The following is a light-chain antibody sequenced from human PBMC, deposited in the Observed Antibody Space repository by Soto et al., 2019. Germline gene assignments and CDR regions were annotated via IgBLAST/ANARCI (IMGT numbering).Light chain of an antibody. CDR1: SSDVDNYNN. Sequence: QSVLTQPRSVSGSPGQSVTISCTRTSSDVDNYNNVSWYQQHPGKAPKLLIYDVNKRPSGVPYRFSGSKSGNTASLTISGLKVEDEADYYCCSSGGSPTYVFGTGTKLTVL. V-gene: IGLV2-11*01. CDR3: CSSGGSPTYV. J-gene: IGLJ1*01. CDR2: DVN.